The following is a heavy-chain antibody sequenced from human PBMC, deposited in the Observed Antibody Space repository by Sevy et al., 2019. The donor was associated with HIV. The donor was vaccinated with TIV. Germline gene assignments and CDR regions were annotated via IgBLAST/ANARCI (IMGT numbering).Heavy chain of an antibody. J-gene: IGHJ4*02. D-gene: IGHD7-27*01. Sequence: SETLSLTCTVSGGSISSYYWSWIRQPAGKGLEWIGRIYTSGSTNYNPSLKSRVTMSVDTSKNQFSLRLGSVTAADTAVYYCASDSTPELGIDYWGQGTLVTVSS. CDR3: ASDSTPELGIDY. CDR2: IYTSGST. CDR1: GGSISSYY. V-gene: IGHV4-4*07.